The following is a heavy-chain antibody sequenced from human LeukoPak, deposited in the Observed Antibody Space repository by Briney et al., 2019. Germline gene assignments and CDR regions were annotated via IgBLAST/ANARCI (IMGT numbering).Heavy chain of an antibody. CDR3: ARGARGSGSYPPAVYYFDY. Sequence: GGSVRLSCADSGFTFSDHYMDWVRQAPGKGLEWVARTRDKANNYTTEYAASVRGRFTISRDESKNSLYLQMNSLKTDDTAVYYCARGARGSGSYPPAVYYFDYWGQGTLVTVSS. D-gene: IGHD3-10*01. V-gene: IGHV3-72*01. J-gene: IGHJ4*02. CDR2: TRDKANNYTT. CDR1: GFTFSDHY.